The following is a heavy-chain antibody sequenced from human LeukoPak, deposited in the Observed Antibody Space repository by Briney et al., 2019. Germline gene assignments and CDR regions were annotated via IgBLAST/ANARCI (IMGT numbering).Heavy chain of an antibody. CDR3: ARVPYSYDSGRAADF. J-gene: IGHJ4*02. Sequence: PGGSLRLSCTASGFTFSGYWMHWVRQAPGKGPVWLSRINTDGNTTNYADSVKGRFTISRDNAKNTLYFQMTSLRAEDTAVYYCARVPYSYDSGRAADFWGQGTLVTVSS. CDR1: GFTFSGYW. CDR2: INTDGNTT. D-gene: IGHD3-22*01. V-gene: IGHV3-74*01.